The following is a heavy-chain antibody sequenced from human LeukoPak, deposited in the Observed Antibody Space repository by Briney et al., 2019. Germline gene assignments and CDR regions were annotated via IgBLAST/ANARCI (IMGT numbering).Heavy chain of an antibody. D-gene: IGHD4-17*01. J-gene: IGHJ6*02. CDR2: IWYDGSNK. CDR3: ARAMTTVTLLGYYYGMDV. CDR1: GFTFSSYG. Sequence: PGGSLRLSCAASGFTFSSYGMHWVRQAPGKRLEWVAVIWYDGSNKYYADSVKGRFTISRDNSKNTLYLQMNSLRAEDTAVYYCARAMTTVTLLGYYYGMDVWGQGTTVTVSS. V-gene: IGHV3-33*01.